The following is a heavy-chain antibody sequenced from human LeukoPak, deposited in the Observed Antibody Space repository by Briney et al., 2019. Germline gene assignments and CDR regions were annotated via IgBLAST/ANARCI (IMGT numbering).Heavy chain of an antibody. D-gene: IGHD1-26*01. CDR2: IIPIFGTA. V-gene: IGHV1-69*13. J-gene: IGHJ3*02. Sequence: ASVKVSCKASGGTFSSYAISWVRQAPGQGLEWMGGIIPIFGTANYAQKFQGRVTITAGESTSTAYMELSSLRSEDTAVYYCARDWSGSYSRSGADADAFDIWGQGTMVTVSS. CDR3: ARDWSGSYSRSGADADAFDI. CDR1: GGTFSSYA.